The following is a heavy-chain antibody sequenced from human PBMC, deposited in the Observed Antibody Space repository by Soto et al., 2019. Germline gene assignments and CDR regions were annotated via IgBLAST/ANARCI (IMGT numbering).Heavy chain of an antibody. V-gene: IGHV4-34*01. CDR2: INHSGST. CDR3: ARSMVRGVIRDWFDP. D-gene: IGHD3-10*01. Sequence: SETLSLTCAVYGGSFSGYYWSWIRQPPGKGLEWIGEINHSGSTNYNPSLKSRVTISVDTSETQFSLKLSSVTAADTAVYYCARSMVRGVIRDWFDPWGQGTLVTVSS. CDR1: GGSFSGYY. J-gene: IGHJ5*02.